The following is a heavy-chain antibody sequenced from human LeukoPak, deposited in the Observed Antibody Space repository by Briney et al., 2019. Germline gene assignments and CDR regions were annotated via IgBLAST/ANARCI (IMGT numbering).Heavy chain of an antibody. D-gene: IGHD2-8*02. CDR2: IKQDGSEK. Sequence: GGSLRLSCAASGFTFGDYWMTWVRQAPGKGLEWVANIKQDGSEKYYVDSVKGRFTISRDNAKNSLYLQMNSLRAEDTAVYYCARGYWYHIYWGQGTLVTVSS. CDR3: ARGYWYHIY. CDR1: GFTFGDYW. J-gene: IGHJ4*02. V-gene: IGHV3-7*05.